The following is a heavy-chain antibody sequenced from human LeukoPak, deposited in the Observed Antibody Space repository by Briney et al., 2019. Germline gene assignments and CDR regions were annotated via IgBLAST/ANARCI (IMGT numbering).Heavy chain of an antibody. CDR3: ARALAEPHWYSSGWSLDV. V-gene: IGHV3-48*04. Sequence: PGGSLRLSCAASGFTFRSYSMNWVRQAPGKGLERVSYLSSRSSSIYYADAVKGRFTISRDNAKNSLYLQMNSLRAEDTAVYYCARALAEPHWYSSGWSLDVWGQGTTVTVSS. D-gene: IGHD6-19*01. CDR2: LSSRSSSI. CDR1: GFTFRSYS. J-gene: IGHJ6*02.